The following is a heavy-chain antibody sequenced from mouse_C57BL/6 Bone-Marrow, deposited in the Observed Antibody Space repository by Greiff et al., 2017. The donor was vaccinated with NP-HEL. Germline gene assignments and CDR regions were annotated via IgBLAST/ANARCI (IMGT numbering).Heavy chain of an antibody. Sequence: EVMLVESGGGLVKPGGSLKLSCAASGFTFSDYGMHWVRQAPEKGLEWVAYISSGSSTIYYADTVKGRCTISRDNVKNTLFLQMTSLRSEDTAMYYCARGGLRRDWYFDVWGTGTTVTVSS. D-gene: IGHD2-4*01. CDR3: ARGGLRRDWYFDV. CDR1: GFTFSDYG. J-gene: IGHJ1*03. CDR2: ISSGSSTI. V-gene: IGHV5-17*01.